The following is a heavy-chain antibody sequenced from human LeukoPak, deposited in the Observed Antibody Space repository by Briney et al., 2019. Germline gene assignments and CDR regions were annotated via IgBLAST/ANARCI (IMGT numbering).Heavy chain of an antibody. J-gene: IGHJ4*02. CDR1: GGTFSSYA. D-gene: IGHD5-24*01. CDR2: IIPILGIA. Sequence: SVKVSCKASGGTFSSYAFSWVRQAPGQGLEWMERIIPILGIANYAQKFQGRVTITADKSTSTAYMELSSLGSEDTAVYYCARGDGYYFDYWGQGTLVTVSS. CDR3: ARGDGYYFDY. V-gene: IGHV1-69*04.